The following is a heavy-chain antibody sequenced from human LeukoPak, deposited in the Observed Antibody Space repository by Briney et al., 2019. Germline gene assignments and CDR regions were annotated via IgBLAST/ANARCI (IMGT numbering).Heavy chain of an antibody. CDR1: GGSISSYY. CDR2: IHYSGST. D-gene: IGHD3-16*01. CDR3: ARFLGSGIRYFDY. V-gene: IGHV4-59*01. J-gene: IGHJ4*02. Sequence: KPSETLSLTCTVSGGSISSYYWSWIRQPPGKGLEWIGYIHYSGSTDYNPSLKSRVTISVDTSKNQFSLKLSSVPAADTAVYYCARFLGSGIRYFDYWGQGTLVTVSS.